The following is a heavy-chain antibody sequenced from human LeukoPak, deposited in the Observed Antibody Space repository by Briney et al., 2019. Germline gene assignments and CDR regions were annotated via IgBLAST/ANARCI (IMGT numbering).Heavy chain of an antibody. D-gene: IGHD3-16*01. CDR1: GFTFSSYA. CDR2: ILDSGYST. V-gene: IGHV3-23*01. J-gene: IGHJ6*03. CDR3: AKLGGHPLHNYYVGV. Sequence: TGGSLRLSCAASGFTFSSYAMSWVRQAPGKGLEWVSGILDSGYSTYYANSVKGRFTIFRDNSNNTLYLQMNSLRAEDTAVYYCAKLGGHPLHNYYVGVWGKGTTVAVSS.